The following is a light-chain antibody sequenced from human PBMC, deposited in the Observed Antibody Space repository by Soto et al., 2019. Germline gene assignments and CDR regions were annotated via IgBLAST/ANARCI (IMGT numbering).Light chain of an antibody. CDR1: RSISSY. Sequence: DIQMTQSPSSLSASVGDRVTITCRASRSISSYLNWYQQKPGKAPKLLIYDASNLETGVPSRFSGSGSGTEFTLTISSLQPDDFTTYYCQQYNSYRTFGQGTKVDIK. J-gene: IGKJ1*01. V-gene: IGKV1-33*01. CDR2: DAS. CDR3: QQYNSYRT.